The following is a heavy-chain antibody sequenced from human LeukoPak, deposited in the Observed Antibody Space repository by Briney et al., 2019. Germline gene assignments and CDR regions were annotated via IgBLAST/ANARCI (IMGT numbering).Heavy chain of an antibody. CDR3: ARVVNYGSGSFDY. CDR2: ISYSGRT. D-gene: IGHD3-10*01. CDR1: GGSLSPYC. V-gene: IGHV4-59*08. J-gene: IGHJ4*02. Sequence: PSETLSLTCAVSGGSLSPYCWSWIRQPPGKGLEWIGYISYSGRTNYNPSLKSRVTISVDTSKNQFSLKLSSVTAADTAVYYCARVVNYGSGSFDYWGQGTLVSVSS.